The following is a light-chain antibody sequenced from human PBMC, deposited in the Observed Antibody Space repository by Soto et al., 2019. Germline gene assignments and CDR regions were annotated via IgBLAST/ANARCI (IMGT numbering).Light chain of an antibody. CDR1: QSISNW. CDR3: QQYGSSPPIT. Sequence: DIQMTQSPSSLSASVGDRVTITCRASQSISNWLAWYQQKPGTAPKLLIYHASTLESGVPSRFSGSGSGTDFTLTISRLEPEDFAVYYCQQYGSSPPITFGQGTRLEIK. V-gene: IGKV1-5*01. CDR2: HAS. J-gene: IGKJ5*01.